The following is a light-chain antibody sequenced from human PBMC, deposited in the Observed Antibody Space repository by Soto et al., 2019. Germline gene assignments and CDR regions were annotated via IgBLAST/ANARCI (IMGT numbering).Light chain of an antibody. V-gene: IGKV3-11*01. J-gene: IGKJ1*01. CDR1: QGVSSY. Sequence: EIVMTQSPAPLSLSPGGRAALYCRASQGVSSYLAWYQQKPGQAPRLLIYDASTRATGIPARFSGSGSGTDFTLTITSLEPEDFAVYYCQQRSNWPPTFGQGTKVDIK. CDR2: DAS. CDR3: QQRSNWPPT.